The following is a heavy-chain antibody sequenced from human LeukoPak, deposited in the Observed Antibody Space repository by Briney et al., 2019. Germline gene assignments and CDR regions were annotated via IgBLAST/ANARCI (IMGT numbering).Heavy chain of an antibody. D-gene: IGHD6-6*01. Sequence: ASVKVSCKASGGTFSSYAISWVRQASGQGLEWMGGIIPIFGTANYAQKFQGRVTITADESTSTAYMELSSLRSEDTAVYYCARGRSEYSSSFPLGYWGQGTLVTVSS. CDR1: GGTFSSYA. CDR3: ARGRSEYSSSFPLGY. V-gene: IGHV1-69*13. CDR2: IIPIFGTA. J-gene: IGHJ4*02.